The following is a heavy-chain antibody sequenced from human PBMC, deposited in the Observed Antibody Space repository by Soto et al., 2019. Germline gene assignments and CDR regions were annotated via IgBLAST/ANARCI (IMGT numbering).Heavy chain of an antibody. J-gene: IGHJ4*02. CDR1: GFTFSNYG. V-gene: IGHV3-30*03. CDR3: ARDGLFDY. CDR2: ISYDGSNK. Sequence: GGSLRLSCAASGFTFSNYGMHWVRQAPGKGLEWVAVISYDGSNKYYADSVKGRFTISRDNSKNTLYLQMNSLRAEDTAVYYCARDGLFDYWGQGTLVTVSS.